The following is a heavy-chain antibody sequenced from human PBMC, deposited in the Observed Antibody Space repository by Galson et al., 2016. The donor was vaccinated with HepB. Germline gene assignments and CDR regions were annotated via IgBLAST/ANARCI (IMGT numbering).Heavy chain of an antibody. CDR3: SRTFDGSAYFFPDCDI. D-gene: IGHD3-22*01. V-gene: IGHV3-48*01. J-gene: IGHJ4*02. CDR1: GFTFSSYS. Sequence: SLRLSCAASGFTFSSYSMNWVRQAPGKGLEWVSYISSSSSTIYYADSVKGRFTISRDNAKNSLYLQMNSLRTEDTAVYYCSRTFDGSAYFFPDCDIWGQGTLVTVAS. CDR2: ISSSSSTI.